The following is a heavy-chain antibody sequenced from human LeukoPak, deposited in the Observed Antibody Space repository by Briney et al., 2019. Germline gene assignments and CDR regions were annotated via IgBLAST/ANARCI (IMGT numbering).Heavy chain of an antibody. CDR2: INYSGST. CDR1: GGSISSSSYY. V-gene: IGHV4-39*01. D-gene: IGHD3-10*01. Sequence: EPSETLSLTCTVSGGSISSSSYYWGWIRQPPGKGLEWIGSINYSGSTYYNPSLKSRVTISVDTSKNQFSLKLSSVTAADTAVYYCARHSFSGFGDFDYWGQGTLVTVSS. J-gene: IGHJ4*02. CDR3: ARHSFSGFGDFDY.